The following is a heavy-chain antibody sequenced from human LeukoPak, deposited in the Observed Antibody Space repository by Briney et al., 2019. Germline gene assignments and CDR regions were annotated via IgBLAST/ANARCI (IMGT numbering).Heavy chain of an antibody. CDR1: GFTFDDYG. CDR3: ARDQGSGWYYFDY. Sequence: GGSLRLSCAASGFTFDDYGISWVRQAPGKGLEWGSGINWNGGSTVYADSVKGRFTISRDNAKNSLYLQMNSLRAEDTALYYCARDQGSGWYYFDYWGQGTLVTVSS. J-gene: IGHJ4*02. CDR2: INWNGGST. V-gene: IGHV3-20*04. D-gene: IGHD6-19*01.